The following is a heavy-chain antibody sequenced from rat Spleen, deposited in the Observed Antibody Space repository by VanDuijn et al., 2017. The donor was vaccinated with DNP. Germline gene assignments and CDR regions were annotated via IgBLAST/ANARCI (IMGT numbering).Heavy chain of an antibody. V-gene: IGHV5-31*01. CDR2: IAKTGDNT. D-gene: IGHD5-1*01. CDR1: GFTFNNYW. J-gene: IGHJ2*01. Sequence: EVQLVESGGGLVQPGGSLRLSCVASGFTFNNYWMTWIRQAPGKGMEWVASIAKTGDNTYYPDSVKGRFTISRDNAKNTLYLQMNSLRSEDTATYYCTNDWELYYWGQGVMVTVSS. CDR3: TNDWELYY.